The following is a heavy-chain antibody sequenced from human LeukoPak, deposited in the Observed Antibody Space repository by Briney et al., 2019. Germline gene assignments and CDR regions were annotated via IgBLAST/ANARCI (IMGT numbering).Heavy chain of an antibody. V-gene: IGHV4-31*03. Sequence: SQTLSLTCTVSGGCISSGGYYWSWIRQHPGKGLEWIGYIYYSGSTYYNPSLNSRLIISVDTSKNQFSLKLSSVTAADTAVYYCARGAPGVADWFDPWGQGTLVTVSS. CDR2: IYYSGST. D-gene: IGHD6-19*01. CDR1: GGCISSGGYY. CDR3: ARGAPGVADWFDP. J-gene: IGHJ5*02.